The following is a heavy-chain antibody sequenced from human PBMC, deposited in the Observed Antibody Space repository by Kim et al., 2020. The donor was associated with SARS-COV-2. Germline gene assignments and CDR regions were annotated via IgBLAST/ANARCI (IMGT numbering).Heavy chain of an antibody. J-gene: IGHJ6*02. CDR3: ARDIVATITPLYYYGMDV. CDR2: ISYDGSNK. V-gene: IGHV3-33*05. Sequence: GGSLRLSCAASGFTFSSYGMHWVRQAPGKGLEWVAVISYDGSNKYYADSVKGRFTISRDNSKNTLYLQMNSLRAEDTAVYYCARDIVATITPLYYYGMDVRGQGTTVTVSS. D-gene: IGHD5-12*01. CDR1: GFTFSSYG.